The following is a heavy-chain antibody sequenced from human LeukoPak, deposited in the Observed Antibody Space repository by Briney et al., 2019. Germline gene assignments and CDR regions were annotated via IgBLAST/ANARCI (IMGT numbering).Heavy chain of an antibody. D-gene: IGHD3-22*01. Sequence: PSETPSLTCTVSGGSISSSSYYWGWIRQPPGKGLEWIGSIYYSVSTYYNPSLKSRVTISLDTSKNQFSLKLSSVTAADTAVYYCARPYDSSGTHDAFDIWGQGTMVTVSS. V-gene: IGHV4-39*01. J-gene: IGHJ3*02. CDR1: GGSISSSSYY. CDR2: IYYSVST. CDR3: ARPYDSSGTHDAFDI.